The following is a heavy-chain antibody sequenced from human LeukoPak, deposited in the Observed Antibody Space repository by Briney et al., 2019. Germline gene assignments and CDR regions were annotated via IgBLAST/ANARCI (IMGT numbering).Heavy chain of an antibody. CDR3: ARESGSELLWFGELSYYFDY. Sequence: SETLSLTCTVSGGSISSGSYYWSWLRQPAGKGLEWIGRIYTSGSTNYNPSLKSRVTISVDTSKNQFSLKLSSVTAADTAVYYCARESGSELLWFGELSYYFDYWGQGTLVTVSS. V-gene: IGHV4-61*02. CDR2: IYTSGST. D-gene: IGHD3-10*01. CDR1: GGSISSGSYY. J-gene: IGHJ4*02.